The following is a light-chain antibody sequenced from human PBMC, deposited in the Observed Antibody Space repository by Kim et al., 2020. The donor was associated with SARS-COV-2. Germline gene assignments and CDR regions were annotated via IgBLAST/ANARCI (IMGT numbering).Light chain of an antibody. CDR1: QSVSSSY. V-gene: IGKV3-20*01. J-gene: IGKJ5*01. CDR2: GAS. CDR3: LQHNSYPIT. Sequence: SPGERATLACRASQSVSSSYLAWYKHKPGQAPRLLIYGASSRATGIPDRFSGSGSGTDFTLTISRLEPEDFATYFCLQHNSYPITFGQGTRLEIK.